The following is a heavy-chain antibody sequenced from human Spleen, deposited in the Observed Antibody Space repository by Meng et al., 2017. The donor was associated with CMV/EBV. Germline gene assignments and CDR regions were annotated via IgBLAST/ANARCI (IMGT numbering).Heavy chain of an antibody. Sequence: ASVKVSCKASGYSFTGQYVHWVRQAPGQGLEWMGWMNPNSGGTNYAQKFRGRVTMSRDTSIGTAYMALSGLTSDDTAVYYCARDYSSSWYPNNAFDIWGQGTMVTVSS. CDR3: ARDYSSSWYPNNAFDI. V-gene: IGHV1-2*02. D-gene: IGHD6-13*01. J-gene: IGHJ3*02. CDR2: MNPNSGGT. CDR1: GYSFTGQY.